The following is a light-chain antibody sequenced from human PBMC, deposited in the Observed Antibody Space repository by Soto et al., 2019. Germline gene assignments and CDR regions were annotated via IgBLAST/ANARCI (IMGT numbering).Light chain of an antibody. CDR1: QSVSSN. J-gene: IGKJ3*01. CDR2: GAS. Sequence: EIVMTQSPATLSVSPGERATLSCRASQSVSSNLAWYQQKPGQAPRLLIYGASTRATGIPARFRGSRSGTEFPLTISSMQSEDFAVYYCQQYNNWPPWTFGPGTKVDIK. CDR3: QQYNNWPPWT. V-gene: IGKV3-15*01.